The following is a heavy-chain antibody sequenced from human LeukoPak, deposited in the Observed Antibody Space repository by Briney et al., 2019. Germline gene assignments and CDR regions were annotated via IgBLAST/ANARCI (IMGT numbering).Heavy chain of an antibody. J-gene: IGHJ3*02. Sequence: PGGSLRLSRAASGFTFDDYAMHWVRQAPGKGLEWVSGISWNSGSIGYADSVKGRFTISRDNAKNSLYLQMNSLRAEDMALYYCAKGQQLVLFGAFDIWGQGTMVTVSS. CDR2: ISWNSGSI. V-gene: IGHV3-9*03. CDR3: AKGQQLVLFGAFDI. CDR1: GFTFDDYA. D-gene: IGHD6-13*01.